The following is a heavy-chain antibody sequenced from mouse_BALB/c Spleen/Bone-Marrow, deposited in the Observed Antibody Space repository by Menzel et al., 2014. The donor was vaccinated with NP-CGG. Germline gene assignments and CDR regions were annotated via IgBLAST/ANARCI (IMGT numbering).Heavy chain of an antibody. CDR3: TTGGNDWFAY. V-gene: IGHV1-7*01. CDR2: INPTSGYT. J-gene: IGHJ3*01. CDR1: GYTFTSYW. D-gene: IGHD2-1*01. Sequence: VKLMESGPELAKPGASVKMSCRASGYTFTSYWMNWVKQRPVQGLEWIGYINPTSGYTEYNQKFKDKATLTTDKSSSTAYMQLSSLTSEDSAAYYCTTGGNDWFAYWGQGTLVTVSA.